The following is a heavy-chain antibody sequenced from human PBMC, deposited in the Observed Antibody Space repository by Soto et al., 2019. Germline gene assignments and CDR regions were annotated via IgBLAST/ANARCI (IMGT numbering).Heavy chain of an antibody. J-gene: IGHJ5*02. D-gene: IGHD4-17*01. Sequence: EASVKVSCKASGYTLTELSMHWVRQAPGKGLEWMGIINPYSDTTTYARRFQGRVTVTRDTATSTVSMELSSLRSDDTAVYYCARVAGTETTVANWLDPWGQGTLVTVSS. V-gene: IGHV1-46*01. CDR1: GYTLTELS. CDR2: INPYSDTT. CDR3: ARVAGTETTVANWLDP.